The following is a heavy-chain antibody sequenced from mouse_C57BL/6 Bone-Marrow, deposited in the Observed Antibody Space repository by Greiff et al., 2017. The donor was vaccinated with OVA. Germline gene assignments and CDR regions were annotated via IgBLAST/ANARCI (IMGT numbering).Heavy chain of an antibody. D-gene: IGHD1-1*01. CDR3: ARYKGRVAVDYFDY. CDR1: GFTFTNYY. J-gene: IGHJ2*01. Sequence: EVMLVESGGGLVQPGDSLSLSCAASGFTFTNYYMSWVRQPPGQALEWLAFLRNKPNGSTTEYSASVKGRFTISRATSQSILYLKMNDLRAEDSANYYGARYKGRVAVDYFDYWGQGTALTVSS. CDR2: LRNKPNGSTT. V-gene: IGHV7-3*01.